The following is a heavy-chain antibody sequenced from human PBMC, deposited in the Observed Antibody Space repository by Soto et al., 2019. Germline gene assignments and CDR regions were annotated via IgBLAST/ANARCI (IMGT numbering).Heavy chain of an antibody. V-gene: IGHV3-64D*06. J-gene: IGHJ4*02. CDR3: VKGEYYYDGSAYYPFDY. D-gene: IGHD3-22*01. CDR1: GCTFSIYA. Sequence: GGSLRLSCSASGCTFSIYAMHWVRQAPGKGLEYVSSISTNGGSTHYADSVKGRFTISRDNSKNTVYLQMSSLRAEDTAVYYCVKGEYYYDGSAYYPFDYWGQGT. CDR2: ISTNGGST.